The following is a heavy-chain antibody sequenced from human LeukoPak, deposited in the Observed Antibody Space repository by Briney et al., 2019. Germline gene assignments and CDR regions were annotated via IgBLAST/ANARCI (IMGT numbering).Heavy chain of an antibody. CDR3: ARVTGAADFDY. D-gene: IGHD6-13*01. V-gene: IGHV4-59*11. CDR1: GGSISSHC. J-gene: IGHJ4*02. CDR2: IYYSGST. Sequence: SETLSLTCTVSGGSISSHCWSWIRQPPGKGLEWIGYIYYSGSTNYNPSLKSRVTISVDTSKKQFSLKLSSVTAADTAVYYCARVTGAADFDYWGQGTLVTVSS.